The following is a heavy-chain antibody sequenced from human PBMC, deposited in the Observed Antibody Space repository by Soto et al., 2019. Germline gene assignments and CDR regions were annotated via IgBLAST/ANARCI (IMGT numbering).Heavy chain of an antibody. Sequence: QVQLVQSGAEVKKPGASVKVSCKASGYTFTTYGISWVRQAPGQGPEWMGCISGFNGNTKYARKVQGRVTLTTDTSAATAYMEVRGLRSAATAVYYCARGGSGGSAEYYEHWGQGTLVTVSS. J-gene: IGHJ1*01. CDR1: GYTFTTYG. D-gene: IGHD6-25*01. CDR2: ISGFNGNT. V-gene: IGHV1-18*04. CDR3: ARGGSGGSAEYYEH.